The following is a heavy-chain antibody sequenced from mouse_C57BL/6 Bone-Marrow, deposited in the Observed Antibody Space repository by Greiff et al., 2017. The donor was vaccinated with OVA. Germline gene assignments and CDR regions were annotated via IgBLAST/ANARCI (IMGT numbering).Heavy chain of an antibody. CDR1: GFTFSSYT. J-gene: IGHJ4*01. CDR3: ARQGLYYGSTCYAMDY. D-gene: IGHD1-1*01. CDR2: ISGGGGNT. Sequence: EVKVEESGGGLVKPGGSLKLSCAASGFTFSSYTMSWVRQTPEKRLEWVATISGGGGNTYYPDSVKGRFTISRDNAKNTLYLQMSSLRSEDTALYYCARQGLYYGSTCYAMDYWGQGTSVTVSS. V-gene: IGHV5-9*01.